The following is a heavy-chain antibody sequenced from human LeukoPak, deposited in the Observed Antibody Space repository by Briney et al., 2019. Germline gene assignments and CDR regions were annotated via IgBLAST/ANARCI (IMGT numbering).Heavy chain of an antibody. Sequence: GGSLRLSCAASGFTFGIYAMSWVRQAPGKGLEWVSAISGSGGNTYYADSVRGRFTISRDNSKNTLYLQMNSLRAEDTAVYYCAKGSDRRMITFGGVMVDSWGQGTLVTVSS. V-gene: IGHV3-23*01. CDR1: GFTFGIYA. J-gene: IGHJ4*02. CDR3: AKGSDRRMITFGGVMVDS. CDR2: ISGSGGNT. D-gene: IGHD3-16*01.